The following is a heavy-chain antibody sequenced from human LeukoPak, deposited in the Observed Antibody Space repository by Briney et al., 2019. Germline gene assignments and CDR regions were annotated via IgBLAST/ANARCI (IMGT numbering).Heavy chain of an antibody. J-gene: IGHJ3*01. Sequence: GASVNLSFKATGYTFSTCSISWVRQAPGQGPEWMGWISASTGNTNYAQNLQGRVTMTTDTSTSTAYMELRSLRSDDTAVYYCARAPMDSSDYYTSDAFEGCARGPMVTVSS. V-gene: IGHV1-18*01. D-gene: IGHD3-22*01. CDR3: ARAPMDSSDYYTSDAFEG. CDR2: ISASTGNT. CDR1: GYTFSTCS.